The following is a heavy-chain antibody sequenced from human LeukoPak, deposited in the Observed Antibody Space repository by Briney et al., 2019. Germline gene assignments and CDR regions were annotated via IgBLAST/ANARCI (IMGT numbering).Heavy chain of an antibody. CDR3: TTASFHYYYGMDV. CDR1: GFTFSNAW. CDR2: IKSKTDGGTT. D-gene: IGHD3-16*02. J-gene: IGHJ6*02. Sequence: GGSLRLSCAASGFTFSNAWMSWVRQAPGKGLEWVGRIKSKTDGGTTDYAAPVKGRFTISRDDSKNTLYLQMNSLKTEDTAVYYCTTASFHYYYGMDVWGQGTTVTASS. V-gene: IGHV3-15*01.